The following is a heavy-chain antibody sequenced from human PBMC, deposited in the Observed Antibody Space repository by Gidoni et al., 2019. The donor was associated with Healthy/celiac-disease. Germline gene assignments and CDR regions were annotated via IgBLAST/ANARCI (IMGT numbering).Heavy chain of an antibody. CDR3: ARHRYKNPYFDY. CDR2: INPNSGGT. V-gene: IGHV1-2*02. J-gene: IGHJ4*02. D-gene: IGHD3-16*02. CDR1: GYTFTGYY. Sequence: QVQLVQSGAAVKKPGASVKVSCKASGYTFTGYYMHWVRQAPGQGLEWMGWINPNSGGTKYAQKFQGRVTMTRDTSISTAYMELSRLRSDDTAVYYCARHRYKNPYFDYWGQGTLVTVSS.